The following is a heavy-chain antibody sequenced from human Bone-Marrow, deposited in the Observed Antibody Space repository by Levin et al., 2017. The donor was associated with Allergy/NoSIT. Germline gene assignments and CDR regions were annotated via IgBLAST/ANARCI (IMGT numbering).Heavy chain of an antibody. CDR1: GFTVSSNY. D-gene: IGHD3-10*01. J-gene: IGHJ4*02. Sequence: GGSLRLSCAASGFTVSSNYMSWVRQAPGKGPEWVSVIYSGGSTYYADSVKGRFTIPRDNSKNTLYLQMNSLRAEETAVYYCARGWFGELLSHWGQGALVTVSS. V-gene: IGHV3-53*01. CDR3: ARGWFGELLSH. CDR2: IYSGGST.